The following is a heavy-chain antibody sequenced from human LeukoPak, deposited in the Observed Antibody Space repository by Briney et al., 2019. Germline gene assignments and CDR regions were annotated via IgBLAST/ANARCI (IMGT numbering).Heavy chain of an antibody. J-gene: IGHJ4*02. CDR3: ARDSYYDLLTGYSNYYFDN. V-gene: IGHV4-4*07. CDR1: GVSISSSH. D-gene: IGHD3-9*01. Sequence: SETLSLTCTVSGVSISSSHWSWIRQSAGKGLEWIGRLYTSSYTNYNPPLRSRVTMSVDTSKNQFSLKLSSVTAADTAVYYCARDSYYDLLTGYSNYYFDNWGQGTLVTVSS. CDR2: LYTSSYT.